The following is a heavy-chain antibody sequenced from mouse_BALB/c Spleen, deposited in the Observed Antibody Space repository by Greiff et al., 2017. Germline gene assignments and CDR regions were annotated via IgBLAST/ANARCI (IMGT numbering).Heavy chain of an antibody. CDR1: GYSITSDYA. CDR3: ARGGLYAMDY. J-gene: IGHJ4*01. Sequence: EVKLVESEPGLVKPSQSLSLTCTVTGYSITSDYAWNWIRQFPGTKLEWMGYISYSGSTSYNPSLKSRISITRDTSKNQFFLQLNSVTTEDTATYYCARGGLYAMDYWGQGTSVTVSS. CDR2: ISYSGST. D-gene: IGHD1-1*02. V-gene: IGHV3-2*02.